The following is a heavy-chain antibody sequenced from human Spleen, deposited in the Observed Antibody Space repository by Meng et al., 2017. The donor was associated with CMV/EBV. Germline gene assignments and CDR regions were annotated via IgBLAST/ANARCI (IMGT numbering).Heavy chain of an antibody. V-gene: IGHV1-2*02. J-gene: IGHJ4*02. CDR1: GFPFSGYY. D-gene: IGHD7-27*01. CDR2: IHPHRGDT. CDR3: ARDNNWGPDY. Sequence: ASVKVSCKVSGFPFSGYYIHWVRQAPGQGLEWMGWIHPHRGDTNYAQQFQGRVTLTRDTSINTGYMELTRLTSDDTAVYYCARDNNWGPDYWGQGTLVTVSS.